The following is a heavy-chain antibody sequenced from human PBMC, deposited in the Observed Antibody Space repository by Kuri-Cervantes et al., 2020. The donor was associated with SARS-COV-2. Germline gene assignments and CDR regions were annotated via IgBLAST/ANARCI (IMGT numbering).Heavy chain of an antibody. V-gene: IGHV1-69*05. Sequence: SVKVSCKASGYIFTVYYVHWVRQAPGQGLEWMGGIIPIFGTANYAQKFQGRVTITTDESTSTAYMELSSLRSEDTAVYYCARGGVWSSSSAEYFQHWGQGTLVTVSS. D-gene: IGHD6-6*01. CDR3: ARGGVWSSSSAEYFQH. J-gene: IGHJ1*01. CDR1: GYIFTVYY. CDR2: IIPIFGTA.